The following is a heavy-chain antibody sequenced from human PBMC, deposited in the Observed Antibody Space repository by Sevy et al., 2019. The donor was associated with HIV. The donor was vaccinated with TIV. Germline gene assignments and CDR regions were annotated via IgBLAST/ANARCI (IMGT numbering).Heavy chain of an antibody. Sequence: GGSLRLSCAASXXXFSXYGMHWVRXAXGKGLEWXXXXSYXGXNKYYADSVKGRFTISRDNSKNTLYLQMNSLRAEDTAVYYCANXWGSGYXGXTGXXDXWGQGTLVTVSS. D-gene: IGHD3-3*01. CDR2: XSYXGXNK. CDR1: XXXFSXYG. CDR3: ANXWGSGYXGXTGXXDX. V-gene: IGHV3-30*18. J-gene: IGHJ5*02.